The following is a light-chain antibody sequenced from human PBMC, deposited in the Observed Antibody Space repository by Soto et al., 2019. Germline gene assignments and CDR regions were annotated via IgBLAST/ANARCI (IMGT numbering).Light chain of an antibody. CDR1: QSISSN. V-gene: IGKV3D-15*01. CDR3: QQYNNWPRWT. Sequence: EIVMTQSPATLSVSPGERATLSCRASQSISSNLAWYQQKPGQAPRLLIYGESTRATGIPARFSGSGSGTEFTLTISSPQSEDFAVYYCQQYNNWPRWTFGQGTKVEIK. CDR2: GES. J-gene: IGKJ1*01.